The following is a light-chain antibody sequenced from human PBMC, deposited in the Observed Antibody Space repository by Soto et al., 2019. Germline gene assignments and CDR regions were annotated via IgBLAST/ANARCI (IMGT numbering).Light chain of an antibody. CDR3: QQSDSTPYT. V-gene: IGKV1-39*01. CDR2: GAS. J-gene: IGKJ2*01. CDR1: QGISSY. Sequence: DIQMTQSPSSLSASTGDRVTITCRASQGISSYLAWYQQKPGKAPKLLIYGASTLQSGVPSRFGGSGSGTDFTLTIASLQPEDFSTYYCQQSDSTPYTFGQGTKVDIK.